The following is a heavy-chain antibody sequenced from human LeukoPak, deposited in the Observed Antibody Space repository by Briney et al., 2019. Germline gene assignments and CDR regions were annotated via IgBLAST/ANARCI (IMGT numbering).Heavy chain of an antibody. Sequence: PSETLSLTCTVSGYSISSGYYWGWIRPPPGKGLEWIGYIYYSGSTNYNPSLKSRVTISVDTSKNQFSLKLSSVTAADTAVYYCARDLQVEYSSSSAWFDPWGQGTLVTVSS. CDR1: GYSISSGYY. V-gene: IGHV4-61*01. CDR3: ARDLQVEYSSSSAWFDP. D-gene: IGHD6-6*01. J-gene: IGHJ5*02. CDR2: IYYSGST.